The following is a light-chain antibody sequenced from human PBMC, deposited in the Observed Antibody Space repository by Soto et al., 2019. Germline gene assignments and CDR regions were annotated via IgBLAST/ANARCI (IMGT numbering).Light chain of an antibody. CDR1: QSISSSY. V-gene: IGKV3D-20*01. J-gene: IGKJ2*01. CDR2: DAS. Sequence: EIVLTQSPATLSLSPGEGATLSCGASQSISSSYLAWYQQKPGLAPRLLIYDASSRATGIPDRFSGSGSGTDFTLTISRLQPEDFAVYYCQPYVTSPYTFGQGTKLEIK. CDR3: QPYVTSPYT.